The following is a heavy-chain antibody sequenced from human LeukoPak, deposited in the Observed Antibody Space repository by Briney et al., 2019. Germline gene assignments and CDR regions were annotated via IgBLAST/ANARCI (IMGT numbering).Heavy chain of an antibody. CDR2: IYPGDSDT. D-gene: IGHD1-14*01. Sequence: GESLKISCKGSGYSFTSYWIGWVRQVPGKGLEWMGIIYPGDSDTRYSPSFQGQVTISADKSISTAYLQWSSLKASGTAMYYCARMEEVYYFDYWGQGTLVTVSS. CDR3: ARMEEVYYFDY. J-gene: IGHJ4*02. V-gene: IGHV5-51*01. CDR1: GYSFTSYW.